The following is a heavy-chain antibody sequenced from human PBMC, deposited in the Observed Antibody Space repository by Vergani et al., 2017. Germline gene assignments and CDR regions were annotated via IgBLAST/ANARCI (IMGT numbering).Heavy chain of an antibody. J-gene: IGHJ6*02. CDR3: ATPQTVTTGGMEV. CDR1: GYTFTDHY. CDR2: VDPEDGET. D-gene: IGHD4-17*01. Sequence: EVQLVQSGAEVKKPGATMQIPCKVSGYTFTDHYMHWVKQAPGKGLEWMGLVDPEDGETIYAEKFKGRVTIAADTSTDTAHLELSSLRSEDTAVYYCATPQTVTTGGMEVWGQGTTVIVSS. V-gene: IGHV1-69-2*01.